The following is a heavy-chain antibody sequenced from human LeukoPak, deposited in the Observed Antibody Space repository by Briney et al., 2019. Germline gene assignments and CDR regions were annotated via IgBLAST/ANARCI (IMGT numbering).Heavy chain of an antibody. Sequence: GASVKVSCKSSGYTFSNFDINWVRQATGQGPEWMGWMNPESGNTGYAQKFQGRVTMTRDSSKCTAYMELISMRFEDTAIYYCTRAIRHQLLSDYWGQGTLVTVSS. CDR2: MNPESGNT. CDR1: GYTFSNFD. D-gene: IGHD2-2*01. V-gene: IGHV1-8*01. CDR3: TRAIRHQLLSDY. J-gene: IGHJ4*02.